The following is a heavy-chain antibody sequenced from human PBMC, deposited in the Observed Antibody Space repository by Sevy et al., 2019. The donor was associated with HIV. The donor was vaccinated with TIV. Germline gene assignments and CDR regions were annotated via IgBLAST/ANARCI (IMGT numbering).Heavy chain of an antibody. V-gene: IGHV3-23*01. CDR3: AKGLGRFSYYYYGMDV. CDR1: GFTFSNYA. D-gene: IGHD7-27*01. J-gene: IGHJ6*02. CDR2: ISGSGGNT. Sequence: GGSLRLSCAASGFTFSNYAMAWVRQAPGRGLEWVSAISGSGGNTYYADSVKGRFTISRDNSKNTLYLQMNSLRAEDTAVYYCAKGLGRFSYYYYGMDVWGQGTTVTVSS.